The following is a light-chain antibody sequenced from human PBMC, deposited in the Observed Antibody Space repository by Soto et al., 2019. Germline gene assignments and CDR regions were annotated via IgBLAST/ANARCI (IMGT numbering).Light chain of an antibody. CDR1: QSIRNY. Sequence: EIVLTQSPATLSLSPGERATLSCRASQSIRNYLGWYQQKPGQAPRLLISDVTKRATGIPARFSGSGSETDSTLTTSNLGPEDVAVYDCEKNVNGPTFGGGTKIEIK. V-gene: IGKV3-11*01. CDR2: DVT. J-gene: IGKJ4*01. CDR3: EKNVNGPT.